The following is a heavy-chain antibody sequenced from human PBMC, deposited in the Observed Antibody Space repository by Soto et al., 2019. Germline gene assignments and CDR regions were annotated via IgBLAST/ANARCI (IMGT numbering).Heavy chain of an antibody. V-gene: IGHV1-18*01. CDR1: GYTFTSYG. CDR3: ATGGDRMSRLDP. D-gene: IGHD2-21*02. CDR2: ISAYNGNT. J-gene: IGHJ5*02. Sequence: ASVKVSCKASGYTFTSYGISWARQAPGQGLEWMGWISAYNGNTNYAQKLQGRVTMTTDTSTSTAYMELRSLRSDDTAVYYCATGGDRMSRLDPCGQGPLVTVSS.